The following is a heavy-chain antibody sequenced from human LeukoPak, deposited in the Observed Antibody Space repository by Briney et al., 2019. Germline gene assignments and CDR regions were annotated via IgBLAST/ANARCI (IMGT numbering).Heavy chain of an antibody. Sequence: SVKVSCKASGFTFTSSAMQWVRQARGQRLEWIGWIVVCSRNTNYAQNFQERVTITRDMSTRTAYMELSSLRSEDTAVYYWGTEAGGGSDAFDIWGEGTMVSVSS. D-gene: IGHD2-15*01. CDR1: GFTFTSSA. J-gene: IGHJ3*02. CDR3: GTEAGGGSDAFDI. CDR2: IVVCSRNT. V-gene: IGHV1-58*02.